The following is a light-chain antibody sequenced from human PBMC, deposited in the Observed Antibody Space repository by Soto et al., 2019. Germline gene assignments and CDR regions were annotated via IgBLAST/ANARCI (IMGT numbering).Light chain of an antibody. CDR2: GAS. Sequence: EIVLTQSPGTLSLSPGERATLSCRASQSVSSSYLAWYQQKPGQAPRLLMFGASTRATGIPDRFSGSGSGTDFTLTISPLEPEDFAVYFGQQYGSSPRTFGQGTKVVIK. CDR1: QSVSSSY. CDR3: QQYGSSPRT. V-gene: IGKV3-20*01. J-gene: IGKJ1*01.